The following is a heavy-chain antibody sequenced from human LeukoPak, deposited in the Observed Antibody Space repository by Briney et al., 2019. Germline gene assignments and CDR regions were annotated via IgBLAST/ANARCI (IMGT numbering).Heavy chain of an antibody. CDR3: ARIVYDISGYYIYFDY. CDR2: INPNSGGT. CDR1: GYTFTGYY. V-gene: IGHV1-2*06. J-gene: IGHJ4*02. D-gene: IGHD3-22*01. Sequence: ASVKVSCKASGYTFTGYYMHWVRQAPGQGLEWMGQINPNSGGTNYAQKFQGRVTMTRDTSISTAYMELSRLRSDDTAVYYCARIVYDISGYYIYFDYWDQGSLVTVSS.